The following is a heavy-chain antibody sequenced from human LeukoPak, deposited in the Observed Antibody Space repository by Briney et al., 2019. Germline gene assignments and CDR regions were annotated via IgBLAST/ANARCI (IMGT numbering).Heavy chain of an antibody. CDR2: IRYDGSNK. Sequence: QPGGSLRLSCAASGFTFSSYGMHWVRQAPGKRLEWVAFIRYDGSNKYYADSVKGRFTISRDNSKNTLYLQMNSLRAEDTAVYYCAKDLRLGELSPSDYWGQGILVTVSS. CDR1: GFTFSSYG. D-gene: IGHD3-16*02. CDR3: AKDLRLGELSPSDY. J-gene: IGHJ4*02. V-gene: IGHV3-30*02.